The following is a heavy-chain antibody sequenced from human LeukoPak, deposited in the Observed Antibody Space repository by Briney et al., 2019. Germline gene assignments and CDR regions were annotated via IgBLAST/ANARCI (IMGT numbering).Heavy chain of an antibody. D-gene: IGHD6-13*01. Sequence: GGSLRLSCAASGFTFSSYAMSWVRQAPGKGLEWVSAISGSGGSTYYADSVKGRFTISRDNSKNTLYLQMNSLRAEDTAVYYCAKDREGIAAAGRGGFDYWGQGTLVTVSS. CDR1: GFTFSSYA. V-gene: IGHV3-23*01. CDR3: AKDREGIAAAGRGGFDY. CDR2: ISGSGGST. J-gene: IGHJ4*02.